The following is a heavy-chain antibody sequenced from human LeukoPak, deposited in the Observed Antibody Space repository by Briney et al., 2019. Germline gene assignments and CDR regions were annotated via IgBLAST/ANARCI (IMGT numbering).Heavy chain of an antibody. Sequence: ASVKVSCKASGYTFTSYDINWVRQATGQGLEWMGWMNPNSGNTGYAQKFQGRVTMTRDTSISTAYMELSRLRSDDTAVYYCATRPGYYYYYMDVWGKGTTVTVSS. CDR2: MNPNSGNT. J-gene: IGHJ6*03. CDR1: GYTFTSYD. CDR3: ATRPGYYYYYMDV. V-gene: IGHV1-8*01.